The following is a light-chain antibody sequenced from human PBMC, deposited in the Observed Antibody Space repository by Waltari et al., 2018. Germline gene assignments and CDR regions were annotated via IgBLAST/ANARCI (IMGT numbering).Light chain of an antibody. V-gene: IGLV2-8*01. CDR3: SSYAGSNNFVV. Sequence: QSALTQPPSASGSPGQSVTISCTGTSSDVGGYHYVSWYQQHPGKAPKLMSYEVSKRPSGVPDRFSGSKSGNTASRTVSGLQAEDEADYYCSSYAGSNNFVVFGGGTKLTVL. J-gene: IGLJ2*01. CDR1: SSDVGGYHY. CDR2: EVS.